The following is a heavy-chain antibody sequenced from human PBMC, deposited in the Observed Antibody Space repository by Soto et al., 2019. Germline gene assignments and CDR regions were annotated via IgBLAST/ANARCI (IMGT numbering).Heavy chain of an antibody. CDR3: AKGHPDFTTMIVVGGAFDI. Sequence: SETLSLTCTVSGGSVSSNSYSWGWVRQSPGKGLEWIGTIYSNDNTHYNPSLLSRVTISVDTSKNEFSLRLNSVTAADTAVYYCAKGHPDFTTMIVVGGAFDIWGQGTMVTVSS. CDR2: IYSNDNT. J-gene: IGHJ3*02. V-gene: IGHV4-39*01. D-gene: IGHD3-22*01. CDR1: GGSVSSNSYS.